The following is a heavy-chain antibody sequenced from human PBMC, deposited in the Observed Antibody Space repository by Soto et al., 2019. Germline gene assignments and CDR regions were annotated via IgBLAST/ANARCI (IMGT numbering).Heavy chain of an antibody. J-gene: IGHJ4*02. Sequence: EVQLVESGGGLVQPGGSLRLSCAASGLTFRTYWVIWVRQAPGKGLVWVSRVYNDGDSTLHAASVTGRFTISRDNAKNTLYLPMGDLRVEATAMYFCEVRPGYSTGGDYWGRGTLVTVSS. D-gene: IGHD2-15*01. CDR1: GLTFRTYW. CDR2: VYNDGDST. V-gene: IGHV3-74*03. CDR3: EVRPGYSTGGDY.